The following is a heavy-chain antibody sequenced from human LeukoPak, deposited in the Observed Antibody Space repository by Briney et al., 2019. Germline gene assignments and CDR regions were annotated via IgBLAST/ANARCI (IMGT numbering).Heavy chain of an antibody. D-gene: IGHD5-12*01. V-gene: IGHV4-59*11. CDR3: ANSGYELAYFDY. Sequence: SETLSLTCTVSGGSISSHYWSWIRQPPGKGLEWIGYIYYSGSTNYNPSLKSRVTISVDTAKNQFSLKLSSVTAADTAVYYCANSGYELAYFDYWGQGTLVTVSS. CDR1: GGSISSHY. CDR2: IYYSGST. J-gene: IGHJ4*02.